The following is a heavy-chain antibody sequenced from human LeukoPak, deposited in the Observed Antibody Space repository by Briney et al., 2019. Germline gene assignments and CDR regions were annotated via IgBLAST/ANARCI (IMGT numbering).Heavy chain of an antibody. CDR1: GFTFSSYW. V-gene: IGHV3-74*01. D-gene: IGHD2-2*01. Sequence: GGSLRLSCAASGFTFSSYWMHWVRHAPGKGLVWVSRINSDGSSTSYADSVKGRFTISSVNAKNTLYLQMNSLRAEDTAAYYCARRNSSSTSCPKAYYFDYWGQGTLVTVSS. CDR3: ARRNSSSTSCPKAYYFDY. J-gene: IGHJ4*02. CDR2: INSDGSST.